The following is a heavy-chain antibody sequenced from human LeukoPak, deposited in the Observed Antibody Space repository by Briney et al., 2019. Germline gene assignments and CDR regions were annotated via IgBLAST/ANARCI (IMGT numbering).Heavy chain of an antibody. V-gene: IGHV4-61*02. Sequence: PSETLSLTCTGSGGSISSGSYYWSWMRQPARKGLEWIGRIYTSGSTNYNPSLKSRVTISVDTSKNQFSLKLSYVTAADTAVYYCARQYYDSSSDAFDIWGQGTMVTVSS. J-gene: IGHJ3*02. D-gene: IGHD3-22*01. CDR1: GGSISSGSYY. CDR3: ARQYYDSSSDAFDI. CDR2: IYTSGST.